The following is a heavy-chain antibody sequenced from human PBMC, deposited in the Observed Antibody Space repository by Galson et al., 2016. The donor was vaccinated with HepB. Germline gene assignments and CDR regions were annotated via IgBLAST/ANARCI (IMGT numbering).Heavy chain of an antibody. V-gene: IGHV3-33*06. Sequence: SLRLSCAASGFTFSSYGMHWVRQAPGKGLEWVAVIWYDGSNKYSADAVKGRFTISRDNSKITMYLQMNRLRAEDTAVNYCAKTYYDFWSGYDYYDGMDAWGQGTTVTVSS. CDR2: IWYDGSNK. CDR1: GFTFSSYG. D-gene: IGHD3-3*01. J-gene: IGHJ6*02. CDR3: AKTYYDFWSGYDYYDGMDA.